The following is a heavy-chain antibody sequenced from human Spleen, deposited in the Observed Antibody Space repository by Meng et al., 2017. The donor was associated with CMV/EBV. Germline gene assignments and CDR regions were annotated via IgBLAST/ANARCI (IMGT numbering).Heavy chain of an antibody. J-gene: IGHJ4*02. Sequence: GESLKISCAASGFAFRTYAMYWVRQAPGKGLEWVAVISYDGSNKDYADSVKGRFTISRDNSKNTLYLQVNSLKAEDTAVYYCASTVVVASTFDYWGQGTLVTVSS. CDR1: GFAFRTYA. D-gene: IGHD2-15*01. CDR2: ISYDGSNK. CDR3: ASTVVVASTFDY. V-gene: IGHV3-30*04.